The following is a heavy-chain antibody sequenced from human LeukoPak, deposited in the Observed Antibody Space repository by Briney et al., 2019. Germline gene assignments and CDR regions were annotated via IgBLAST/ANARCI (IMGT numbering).Heavy chain of an antibody. Sequence: GGSLSLSCAASGFTFSSYSMSWVRQAPGKGREWVSAISGSGGSTYYADSVKGRFTISRDNSKNTLYLQMNSLRAEDTAVYYCAKATEWLVPNWFDPWGQGTLVTVSS. CDR1: GFTFSSYS. J-gene: IGHJ5*02. CDR3: AKATEWLVPNWFDP. D-gene: IGHD6-19*01. CDR2: ISGSGGST. V-gene: IGHV3-23*01.